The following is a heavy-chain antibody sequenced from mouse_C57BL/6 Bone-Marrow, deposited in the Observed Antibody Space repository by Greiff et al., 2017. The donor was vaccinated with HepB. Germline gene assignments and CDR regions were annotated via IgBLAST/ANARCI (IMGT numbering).Heavy chain of an antibody. J-gene: IGHJ2*01. CDR3: TRKGY. Sequence: LVESGAELVRPGASVTLSCKASGYTFTDYEMHWVKQTPVHGLEWIGAIDPETGGTAYNQKFKGKAILTADKSSSTAYMELRSLTSEDSAVYYCTRKGYWGQGTTLTVSS. CDR1: GYTFTDYE. V-gene: IGHV1-15*01. CDR2: IDPETGGT.